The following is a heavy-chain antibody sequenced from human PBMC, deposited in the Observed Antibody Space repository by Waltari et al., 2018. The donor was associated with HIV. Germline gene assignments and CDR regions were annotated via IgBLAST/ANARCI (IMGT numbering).Heavy chain of an antibody. Sequence: QVRLQQWGTGLLKPSETLSRTCAVYGASFRDYFWNWIRQSPGQGLEWIGDVIDVGGVRYSPSVRRRVSMSIDAATNQFSMNLTSATAADTAVYYCARGRWKNRGPLPMDVWDQGATVTVSS. D-gene: IGHD1-1*01. CDR2: VIDVGGV. J-gene: IGHJ6*02. V-gene: IGHV4-34*12. CDR3: ARGRWKNRGPLPMDV. CDR1: GASFRDYF.